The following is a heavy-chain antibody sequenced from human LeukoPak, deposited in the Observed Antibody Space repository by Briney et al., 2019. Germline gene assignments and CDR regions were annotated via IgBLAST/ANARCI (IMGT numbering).Heavy chain of an antibody. CDR3: AKDLEGLPSANFDY. CDR1: GFTFSSYG. Sequence: AGGSLRLSCAASGFTFSSYGMHWVRQAPGKGLEWVAVMSYGGGNKYYADSVKGRFTISRGNSKNTLYLQMSSLRAEDTAVYYCAKDLEGLPSANFDYWGQGTLVTVSS. J-gene: IGHJ4*02. V-gene: IGHV3-30*18. D-gene: IGHD2-2*01. CDR2: MSYGGGNK.